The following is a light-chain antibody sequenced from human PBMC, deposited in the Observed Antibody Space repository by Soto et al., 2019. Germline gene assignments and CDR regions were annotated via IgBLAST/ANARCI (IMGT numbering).Light chain of an antibody. V-gene: IGKV1-17*03. CDR2: GAS. J-gene: IGKJ4*01. CDR1: QAISHY. Sequence: DIQMTQSPSAMSASVGDRVTITCRASQAISHYFAWFHQRPGKVPKRLIYGASTLQSGVPSRFSGSGSGTEFTLTISSLQPEDCGTEYCLQHNTYPLSFGGGTKVE. CDR3: LQHNTYPLS.